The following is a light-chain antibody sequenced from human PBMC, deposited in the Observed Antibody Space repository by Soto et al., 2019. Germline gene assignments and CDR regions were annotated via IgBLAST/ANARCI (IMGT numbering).Light chain of an antibody. V-gene: IGKV1-33*01. CDR3: QQNRNLPYT. J-gene: IGKJ2*01. CDR2: DAS. Sequence: DIQMTQSPSSLSASVGDRVTVTCQASQDITIYLNWYQQKPGKAPTVLIYDASYLETGVPSRFSGSGSGTEFTLTISSLQPEDIATYFSQQNRNLPYTFGQGTKVET. CDR1: QDITIY.